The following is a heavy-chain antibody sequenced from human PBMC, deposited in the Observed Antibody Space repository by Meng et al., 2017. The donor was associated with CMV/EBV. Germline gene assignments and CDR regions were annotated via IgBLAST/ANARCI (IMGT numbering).Heavy chain of an antibody. Sequence: CADSGFTFSSYAMHWVRQAPGKGLEWVAVISYDGSNKYYADSVKGRFTISRDNSKNTLYLQMNSLRAEDTAVYYCARSTSGSYYEFDYWGQGTLVTVSS. CDR2: ISYDGSNK. V-gene: IGHV3-30*04. CDR3: ARSTSGSYYEFDY. CDR1: GFTFSSYA. D-gene: IGHD1-26*01. J-gene: IGHJ4*02.